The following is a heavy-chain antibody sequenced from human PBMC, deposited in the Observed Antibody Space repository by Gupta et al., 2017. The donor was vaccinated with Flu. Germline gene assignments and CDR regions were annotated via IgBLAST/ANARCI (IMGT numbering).Heavy chain of an antibody. D-gene: IGHD1-26*01. V-gene: IGHV3-72*01. CDR3: VRDQAGSPDI. Sequence: TFSDYYINWVRQAPGKGLEWIGRTKTKPDDYITQYAASVKGRFTISRDDSKNSLYLQMSSLKTEDTAVYYCVRDQAGSPDIWGQGTTVTVSS. J-gene: IGHJ3*02. CDR2: TKTKPDDYIT. CDR1: TFSDYY.